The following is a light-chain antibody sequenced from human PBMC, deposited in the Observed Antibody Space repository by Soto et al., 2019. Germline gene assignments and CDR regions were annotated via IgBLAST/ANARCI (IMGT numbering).Light chain of an antibody. CDR3: QQYGRT. V-gene: IGKV3-20*01. CDR2: GAY. CDR1: QSVSSN. J-gene: IGKJ2*01. Sequence: EVLLTQSPATLSASPGERATLSCRASQSVSSNLAWYKQKPGQAPRLLIFGAYTRATGISERFRGSGSGTDFILTINRLEPEDFAVYYCQQYGRTFGQGTKVDIK.